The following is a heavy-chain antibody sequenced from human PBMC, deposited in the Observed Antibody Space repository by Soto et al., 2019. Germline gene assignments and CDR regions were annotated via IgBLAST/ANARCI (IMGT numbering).Heavy chain of an antibody. D-gene: IGHD2-15*01. CDR1: GFTFSSYA. J-gene: IGHJ6*02. Sequence: GGSLRLSCAASGFTFSSYAMSWVRQAPGKGLEWVSAISGSGGSTYYADSVKGRFTISRDNSKNTLYLQMNSLRAEDTAVYYCAKIPSLYCSGGSCYINYGMDVWGQGTTVTAP. V-gene: IGHV3-23*01. CDR2: ISGSGGST. CDR3: AKIPSLYCSGGSCYINYGMDV.